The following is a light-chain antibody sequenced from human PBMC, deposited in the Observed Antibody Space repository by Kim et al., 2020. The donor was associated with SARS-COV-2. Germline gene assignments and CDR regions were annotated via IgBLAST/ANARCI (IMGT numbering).Light chain of an antibody. Sequence: QSALTQPASVSGSPGQSITISCTGSSSDVGSYNLVSWYQQHPGKAPKLVIYEVSERPSGVSNRFTGSKSGNTASLTISGLQAEDEADYYCCSYVGSRIFAVFGGGTQLT. V-gene: IGLV2-23*02. J-gene: IGLJ2*01. CDR3: CSYVGSRIFAV. CDR1: SSDVGSYNL. CDR2: EVS.